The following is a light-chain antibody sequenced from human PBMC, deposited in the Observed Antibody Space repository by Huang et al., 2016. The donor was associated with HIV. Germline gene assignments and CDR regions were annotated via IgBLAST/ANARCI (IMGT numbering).Light chain of an antibody. CDR3: QQLKDYPVT. V-gene: IGKV1-9*01. CDR1: QDIGNS. J-gene: IGKJ5*01. CDR2: AAS. Sequence: IQLTQSPSSLSASVGDRVVITCRASQDIGNSLAWYQQRPWNAPKPLFYAASSIQGGVSPRFSGSVSGTYFTLTINDLQPEDFATYYCQQLKDYPVTFGQGTRLDIE.